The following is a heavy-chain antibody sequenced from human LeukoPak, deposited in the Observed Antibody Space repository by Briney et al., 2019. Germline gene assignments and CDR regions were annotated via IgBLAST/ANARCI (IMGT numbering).Heavy chain of an antibody. V-gene: IGHV4-59*01. CDR2: IYYSGST. CDR1: GGSISSYY. Sequence: SETLSLTCTVSGGSISSYYWSWIRQPPGKGLEWIGYIYYSGSTNYNPSLKSRVTISVDTSKYQFSLKLSSVTAADTAVYYCARAQVVPANYYYYMDVWGKGTTVTVSS. D-gene: IGHD2-2*01. CDR3: ARAQVVPANYYYYMDV. J-gene: IGHJ6*03.